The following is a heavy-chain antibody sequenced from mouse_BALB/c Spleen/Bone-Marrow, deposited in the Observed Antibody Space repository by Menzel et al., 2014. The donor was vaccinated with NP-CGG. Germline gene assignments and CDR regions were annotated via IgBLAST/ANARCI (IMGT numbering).Heavy chain of an antibody. D-gene: IGHD1-1*01. Sequence: EVQRGESGGGLVKPGGSLKLSCAASGFASSSYDMSWVRQTPEKRLEWVAYISSGGGSTYYADTVKGRFTISRDNAKNTLYLQMSSLKSEDTAMYYCARQILRGFGYWGQGTPVTVSA. CDR2: ISSGGGST. CDR1: GFASSSYD. CDR3: ARQILRGFGY. V-gene: IGHV5-12-1*01. J-gene: IGHJ3*02.